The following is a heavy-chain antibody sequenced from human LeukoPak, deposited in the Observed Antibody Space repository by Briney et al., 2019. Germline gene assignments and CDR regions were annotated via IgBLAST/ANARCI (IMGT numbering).Heavy chain of an antibody. J-gene: IGHJ5*02. Sequence: LRLSCAASGFTFSSYAMHWIRQHPGKGLEWIGYIYYSGSTYYNPSLKSRVTISVDTSKNQFSLKLSSVTAADTAVYYCARAVPAKARRYDFWSGYSRGAWFDPWGQGTLVTVSS. D-gene: IGHD3-3*01. V-gene: IGHV4-31*02. CDR1: GFTFSSYAMH. CDR2: IYYSGST. CDR3: ARAVPAKARRYDFWSGYSRGAWFDP.